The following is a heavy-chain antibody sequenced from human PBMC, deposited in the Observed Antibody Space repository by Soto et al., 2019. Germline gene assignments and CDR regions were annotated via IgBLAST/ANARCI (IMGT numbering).Heavy chain of an antibody. CDR2: ISDSGAVI. Sequence: EVQLLESGGGLVQPGGSLRLSCTASGFTFRNYAMIWVRQAPGKGLQWVSGISDSGAVIFHADSVRGRFTISRDNSKNTLYLQMNSLRAEDTALYYCAKCGNDDMLTGQGWFDPWGQGTLVTVSS. J-gene: IGHJ5*02. D-gene: IGHD3-9*01. CDR1: GFTFRNYA. V-gene: IGHV3-23*01. CDR3: AKCGNDDMLTGQGWFDP.